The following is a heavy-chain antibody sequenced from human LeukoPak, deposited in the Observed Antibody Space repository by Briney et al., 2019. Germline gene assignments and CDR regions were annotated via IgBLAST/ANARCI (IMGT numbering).Heavy chain of an antibody. D-gene: IGHD6-13*01. CDR1: GGSISSTSSY. J-gene: IGHJ4*02. Sequence: SETLSLTCTVSGGSISSTSSYWGWIRQSLGKGLEWIGSIYYSGSTYYNPSLKSRVTISVDTSKNQFSLKLRSVTAADTAVYYCARRGEAAAGIDLFAFDYWGQGTLVTVSS. CDR3: ARRGEAAAGIDLFAFDY. CDR2: IYYSGST. V-gene: IGHV4-39*01.